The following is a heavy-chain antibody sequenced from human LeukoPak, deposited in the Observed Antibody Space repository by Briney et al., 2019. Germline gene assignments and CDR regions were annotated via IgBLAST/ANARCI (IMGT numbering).Heavy chain of an antibody. V-gene: IGHV4-39*07. Sequence: PSETLSFTCTVSGGSISSSSYYWGWIRQPPGKGLEWIGSIYYSGSTYYNPSLKSRVTISVDTSKNQFSLKLSSVTAADTAVYYCARSTMITFGGVIVIGGGFDYWGQGTLVTVSS. CDR2: IYYSGST. D-gene: IGHD3-16*02. J-gene: IGHJ4*02. CDR3: ARSTMITFGGVIVIGGGFDY. CDR1: GGSISSSSYY.